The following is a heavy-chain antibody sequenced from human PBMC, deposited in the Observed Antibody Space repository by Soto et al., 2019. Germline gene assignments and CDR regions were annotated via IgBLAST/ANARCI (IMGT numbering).Heavy chain of an antibody. V-gene: IGHV3-72*01. Sequence: EVQLVESGGGLVQPGGSLRLSCAASGLIFSDYHMDWVRQAPGKGLEWVGRIRRKANSYTTEYAASVKGRFTISRDDSKNCLYLQMNSLKSADMAGYYCAMLGGWSGGSSGMDVWGQGTTVNVSS. J-gene: IGHJ6*02. CDR1: GLIFSDYH. CDR3: AMLGGWSGGSSGMDV. D-gene: IGHD6-19*01. CDR2: IRRKANSYTT.